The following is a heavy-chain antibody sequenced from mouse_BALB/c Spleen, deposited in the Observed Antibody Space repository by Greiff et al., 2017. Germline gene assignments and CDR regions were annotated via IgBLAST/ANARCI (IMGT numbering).Heavy chain of an antibody. Sequence: VQLQQSGAELVKPGASVKLSCKASGYTFTSYWMHWVKQRPGQGLEWIGEIDPSDSYTNYNQKFKGKATLTVDKSSSTAYMQLSSLTSEDSAVYYCARRHYYGSSYWYFDVWGAGTTVTVSS. CDR3: ARRHYYGSSYWYFDV. CDR2: IDPSDSYT. J-gene: IGHJ1*01. V-gene: IGHV1-69*02. CDR1: GYTFTSYW. D-gene: IGHD1-1*01.